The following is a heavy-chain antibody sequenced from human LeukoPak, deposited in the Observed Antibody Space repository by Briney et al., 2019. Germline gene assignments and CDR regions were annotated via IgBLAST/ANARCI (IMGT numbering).Heavy chain of an antibody. CDR2: IKQDGSEK. D-gene: IGHD4-23*01. J-gene: IGHJ4*02. Sequence: PGGSLRLSCAASGFTFSSYWMTWVRQAPGKGLEWVANIKQDGSEKYYVDSVKGRFTIFRDNAKSSLYLQMDSLRAEDTAVYYCARAIGKSEGYWGQGTLVTVSS. V-gene: IGHV3-7*01. CDR3: ARAIGKSEGY. CDR1: GFTFSSYW.